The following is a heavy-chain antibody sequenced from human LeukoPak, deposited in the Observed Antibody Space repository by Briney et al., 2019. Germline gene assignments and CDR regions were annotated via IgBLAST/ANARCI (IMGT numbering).Heavy chain of an antibody. D-gene: IGHD3-10*01. V-gene: IGHV3-7*02. J-gene: IGHJ4*02. CDR1: GFSFREHW. CDR2: IKEDGNED. CDR3: SSGSYHNDY. Sequence: PGGSLRLSCTVSGFSFREHWMSWVRQAPGKGLEWVGNIKEDGNEDYYVDSVEGRFVIFRDNAKNSLYLQMHSLRAEDTAVYYCSSGSYHNDYWGQGTLVTVSS.